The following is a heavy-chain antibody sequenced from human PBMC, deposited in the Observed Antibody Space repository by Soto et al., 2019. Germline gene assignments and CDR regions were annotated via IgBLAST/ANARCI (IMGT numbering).Heavy chain of an antibody. V-gene: IGHV3-9*01. CDR1: GFRFEQYV. CDR3: LKDAPNCSIDD. D-gene: IGHD3-10*02. CDR2: VSPTGDTV. J-gene: IGHJ4*02. Sequence: VQVVASGGGLVQPGRSLRLSCAVSGFRFEQYVMHWVRQAPGKGLECVSTVSPTGDTVAYADSVEGRFTVSRDNAKNTQYLQMNGLKGDDTAFYYCLKDAPNCSIDDWGQGTMVTVSS.